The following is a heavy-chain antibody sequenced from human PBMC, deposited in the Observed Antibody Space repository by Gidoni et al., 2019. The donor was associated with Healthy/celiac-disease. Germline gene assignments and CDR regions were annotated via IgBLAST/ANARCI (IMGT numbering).Heavy chain of an antibody. CDR2: IRSKANSYAT. D-gene: IGHD3-10*01. J-gene: IGHJ4*02. CDR1: GFTFSGSA. Sequence: EVQLVASGGGLVQPGGSLKLSCAAPGFTFSGSAMHWVRQASGKGLEWVGRIRSKANSYATAYAASVKGRFTISRDDSKNTAYLQMNSLKTEDTAVYYCTRDSYYSRGWGQGTLVTVSS. V-gene: IGHV3-73*02. CDR3: TRDSYYSRG.